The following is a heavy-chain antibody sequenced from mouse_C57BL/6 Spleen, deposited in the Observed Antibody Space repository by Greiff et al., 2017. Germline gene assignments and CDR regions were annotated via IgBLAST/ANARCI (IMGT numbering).Heavy chain of an antibody. D-gene: IGHD2-4*01. CDR3: ARIYYDYDGRGYYFDY. Sequence: QVQLQQSGPGLVAPSQSLSITCTVSGFSLTSYAISWVRQPPGKGLEWLGVIWTGGGTNYNSALKSRLSISKDNSKSQVFLKMNSLQTDDTARYYCARIYYDYDGRGYYFDYWGQGTTLTVSS. V-gene: IGHV2-9-1*01. CDR2: IWTGGGT. J-gene: IGHJ2*01. CDR1: GFSLTSYA.